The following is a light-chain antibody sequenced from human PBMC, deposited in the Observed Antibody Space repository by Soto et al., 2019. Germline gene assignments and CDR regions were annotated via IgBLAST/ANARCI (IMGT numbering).Light chain of an antibody. CDR2: KAS. J-gene: IGKJ4*01. Sequence: DIQMTQSPSTLSASVGDRVTITCRASQSISSWLAWYQQKPGKAPNLLIYKASSLESGVPSRFSGSGSGTDFTLTISSLQPEDFATYYCQQSYSTPDTFGGGTKVEIK. V-gene: IGKV1-5*03. CDR1: QSISSW. CDR3: QQSYSTPDT.